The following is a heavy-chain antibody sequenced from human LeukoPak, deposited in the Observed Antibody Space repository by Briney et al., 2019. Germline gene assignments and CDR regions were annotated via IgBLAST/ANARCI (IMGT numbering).Heavy chain of an antibody. D-gene: IGHD1-26*01. V-gene: IGHV3-30-3*01. J-gene: IGHJ5*02. CDR3: ARDRGSDSGSYPNWFDP. CDR1: GFTFSSYA. CDR2: ISYDGSNK. Sequence: GGSLRLPCAASGFTFSSYAMHWVRQAPGKGLEWVAVISYDGSNKYYADSVKGRFTISRDNSKNTLYLQMNSLRAEDTAVYYCARDRGSDSGSYPNWFDPWGQGTLVTVSS.